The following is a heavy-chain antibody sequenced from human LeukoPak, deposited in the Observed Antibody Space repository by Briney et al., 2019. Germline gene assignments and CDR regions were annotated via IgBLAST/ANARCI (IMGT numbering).Heavy chain of an antibody. D-gene: IGHD1-26*01. J-gene: IGHJ6*02. CDR2: ISSSSSTI. Sequence: GGSLRLSCAASGFTFSSYSMNWVRQAPGKGLEWVSYISSSSSTIYYTDSVKGRFTISRDNAKNSLYLQMNSLRAEDTAVYYCARVSGSYYGGHYYYYYYGMDVWGQGTTVTVSS. CDR1: GFTFSSYS. V-gene: IGHV3-48*01. CDR3: ARVSGSYYGGHYYYYYYGMDV.